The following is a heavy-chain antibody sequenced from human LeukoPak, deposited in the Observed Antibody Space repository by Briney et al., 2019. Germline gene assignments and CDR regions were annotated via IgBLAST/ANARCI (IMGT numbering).Heavy chain of an antibody. D-gene: IGHD4-17*01. CDR3: TTLAYDYGDYYYYYYMDV. CDR2: IYSGGST. CDR1: GFTVSTNY. Sequence: PGGSLRLSCAASGFTVSTNYMNWVRQAPGKGLEWVSVIYSGGSTYYADSVKGRFTISRDNAKNSLYLQMNSLKTEDTAVYYCTTLAYDYGDYYYYYYMDVWGKGTTVTVSS. J-gene: IGHJ6*03. V-gene: IGHV3-53*01.